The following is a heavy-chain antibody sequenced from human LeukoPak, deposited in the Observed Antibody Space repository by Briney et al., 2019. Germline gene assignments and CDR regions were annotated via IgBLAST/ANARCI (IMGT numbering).Heavy chain of an antibody. Sequence: GSLRLSCVASGFTFTNYAMGWVRQAPGKGLEWVSAITGSDGSSYYADSVKGRFTISRDNSKNTLYLQVNSLRAEDTAVYYCAKWGDYDILTGYYVPDYWGQGTLVTVSS. V-gene: IGHV3-23*01. CDR3: AKWGDYDILTGYYVPDY. J-gene: IGHJ4*02. CDR1: GFTFTNYA. D-gene: IGHD3-9*01. CDR2: ITGSDGSS.